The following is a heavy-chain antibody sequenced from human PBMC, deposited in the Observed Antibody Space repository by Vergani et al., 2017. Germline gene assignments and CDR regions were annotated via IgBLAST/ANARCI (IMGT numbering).Heavy chain of an antibody. CDR2: IWYDGRNK. V-gene: IGHV3-33*01. D-gene: IGHD6-13*01. J-gene: IGHJ6*03. CDR1: GFPCSRQG. CDR3: ARELAAAVNYYYYSYVDF. Sequence: QVQLVESGGGVVQPGRSLRLSCAASGFPCSRQGLHWCRQLPGKGLAWGTVIWYDGRNKYYADPVKGRFTISRYNSKNTLYLQMNSLRAEDTVVYYCARELAAAVNYYYYSYVDFWGKGITVTVSS.